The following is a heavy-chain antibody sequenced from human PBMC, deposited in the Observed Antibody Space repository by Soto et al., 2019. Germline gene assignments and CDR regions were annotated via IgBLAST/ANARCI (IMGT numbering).Heavy chain of an antibody. Sequence: SQTLSLTSAVSAGSMSRSNWWSWVRQPPGKGLEWIGEIYHSGSTNYNPSLKSRVTISVDKSKNQFSLKLSSVTAADTAVYYCASAPELTYYGSGIGPFDIWGQGTMVT. CDR2: IYHSGST. CDR1: AGSMSRSNW. J-gene: IGHJ3*02. CDR3: ASAPELTYYGSGIGPFDI. V-gene: IGHV4-4*02. D-gene: IGHD3-10*01.